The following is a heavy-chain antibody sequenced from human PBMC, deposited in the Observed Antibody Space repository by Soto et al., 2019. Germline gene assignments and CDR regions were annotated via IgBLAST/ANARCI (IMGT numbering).Heavy chain of an antibody. V-gene: IGHV1-69*13. CDR1: GGTFSSYA. J-gene: IGHJ6*02. Sequence: SVKVSCKASGGTFSSYAISWVRQAPGQGLEWMGGIIPIFGTANYAQKFQGRVTITADESTSTAYMELSSLRSEDTAVYYCARDKTTVTTYYYYGMDVWGQGTTVTVSS. CDR3: ARDKTTVTTYYYYGMDV. CDR2: IIPIFGTA. D-gene: IGHD4-17*01.